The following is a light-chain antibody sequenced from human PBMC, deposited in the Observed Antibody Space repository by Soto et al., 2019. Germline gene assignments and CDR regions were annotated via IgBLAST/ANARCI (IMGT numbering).Light chain of an antibody. CDR1: SSDVGGYKY. J-gene: IGLJ1*01. CDR3: CSYAGNSYV. CDR2: DVT. V-gene: IGLV2-11*01. Sequence: QSALTQPRSVSGSSEQSVTISCTGTSSDVGGYKYVSWYQHHPDKAPKVIIYDVTKRPSGVPDRFSGSKSGNTASLTISGLQAEDEADYYCCSYAGNSYVFGTGTKVTVL.